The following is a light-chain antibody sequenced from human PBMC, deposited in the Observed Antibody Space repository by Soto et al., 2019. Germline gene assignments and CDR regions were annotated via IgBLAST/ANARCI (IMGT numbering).Light chain of an antibody. Sequence: QSALTQPASVSGSPGQSITISCTGTSSDVGGYNYVSWYQQHPGKAPKLMIYDVSNRPSGVSNRFSGSKSGNTASLTISGLQAEDEADYYSSSYTSSSTLYVFVTGTKVTVL. J-gene: IGLJ1*01. CDR2: DVS. CDR1: SSDVGGYNY. V-gene: IGLV2-14*01. CDR3: SSYTSSSTLYV.